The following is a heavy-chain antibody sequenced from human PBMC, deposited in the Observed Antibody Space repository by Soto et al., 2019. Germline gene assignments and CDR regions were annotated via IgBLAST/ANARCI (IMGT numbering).Heavy chain of an antibody. CDR3: AREFPSLSSSWREYFHP. V-gene: IGHV1-3*01. D-gene: IGHD6-13*01. Sequence: QVQLVQSGAEVKKPGASVKISCKASGYSFTNYAMHWMRLAPGQRFEWMGWINAGNGNTKSSEKFQGRVTITRDASASTVYMELGSLTSEDTAVYYCAREFPSLSSSWREYFHPWGQGTLVTVSS. CDR1: GYSFTNYA. CDR2: INAGNGNT. J-gene: IGHJ1*01.